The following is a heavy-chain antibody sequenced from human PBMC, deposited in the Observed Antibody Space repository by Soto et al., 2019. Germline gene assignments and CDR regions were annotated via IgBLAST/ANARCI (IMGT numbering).Heavy chain of an antibody. CDR1: GHILSELS. J-gene: IGHJ4*02. CDR2: IIPIFGTA. V-gene: IGHV1-69*06. CDR3: ARDTLTGTRLLYDY. Sequence: SVKVSCKVSGHILSELSIHWVRQGPGEGLEWMGGIIPIFGTANYAQKFQGRVTITADKSTSTAYMELSSLRSEDTAVYYCARDTLTGTRLLYDYWGQGNLVTVSS. D-gene: IGHD1-7*01.